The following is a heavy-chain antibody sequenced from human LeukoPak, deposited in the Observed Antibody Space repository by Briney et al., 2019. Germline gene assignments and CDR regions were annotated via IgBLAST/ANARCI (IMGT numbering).Heavy chain of an antibody. D-gene: IGHD1-26*01. V-gene: IGHV1-18*01. J-gene: IGHJ4*02. Sequence: ASVKVSCKASGYTFTSYGISWVRQAPGQGLEWKGWISAYNGNTNYAQKLQGRVTMTTDTSTSTAYMELRSLRSDDTAVYYCARDFESEEWELLPGDYWGQGTLVTVSS. CDR3: ARDFESEEWELLPGDY. CDR1: GYTFTSYG. CDR2: ISAYNGNT.